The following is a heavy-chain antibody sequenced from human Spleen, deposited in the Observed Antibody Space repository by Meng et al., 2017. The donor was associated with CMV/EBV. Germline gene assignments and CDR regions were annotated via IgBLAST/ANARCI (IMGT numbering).Heavy chain of an antibody. D-gene: IGHD6-25*01. V-gene: IGHV3-30*03. CDR3: ARAMIIAARALDF. J-gene: IGHJ4*02. CDR2: TTYDGSIT. CDR1: GFSFSDYG. Sequence: SLKISCAVSGFSFSDYGMHWVRQAPGKGLEWVTFTTYDGSITYYADSVKGRFTISRDNSKNTLYLQMNSLRDEDTAVYYCARAMIIAARALDFWGQGTLVTVSS.